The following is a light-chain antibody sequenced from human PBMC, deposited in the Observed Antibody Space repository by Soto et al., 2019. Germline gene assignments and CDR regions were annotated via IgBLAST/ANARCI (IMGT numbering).Light chain of an antibody. CDR2: AAS. J-gene: IGKJ1*01. CDR3: QKYDRAPRT. V-gene: IGKV1-27*01. CDR1: QGISNY. Sequence: DIKMTQSPSSLSASVGDRVTITCRASQGISNYLAWYQQKPGSVPKLLIYAASTLQSGVPSRFSGSGSGTDFTLTISSLHPEDVATYYCQKYDRAPRTFGQGTKVQI.